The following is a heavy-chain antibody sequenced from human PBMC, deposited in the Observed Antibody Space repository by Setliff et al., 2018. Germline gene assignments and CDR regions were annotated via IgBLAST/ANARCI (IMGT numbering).Heavy chain of an antibody. CDR2: IIPMFGTT. CDR1: GGIFSTYS. Sequence: SVKVSCKASGGIFSTYSFSWVRQAPGQGLEWMGGIIPMFGTTNYAQSFQGRLTITADESTSTAYMELRSLGSDDTAVYYCARVELRRAAAGFNYFDPWGQGTPVTVSS. V-gene: IGHV1-69*13. D-gene: IGHD6-13*01. CDR3: ARVELRRAAAGFNYFDP. J-gene: IGHJ5*02.